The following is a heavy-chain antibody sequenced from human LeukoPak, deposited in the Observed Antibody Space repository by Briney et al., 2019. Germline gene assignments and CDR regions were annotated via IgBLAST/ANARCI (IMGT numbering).Heavy chain of an antibody. J-gene: IGHJ3*02. D-gene: IGHD2-21*02. V-gene: IGHV3-74*01. CDR1: GFTFSSYW. Sequence: GGSLRLSCAASGFTFSSYWTHWVRQAPGKGLVWVSRINSDGSSTSYADSMKGRLTISRDNAKNTLYLQMNSLRAEDTAVYYCARILDYCGGDCYYGVDAFDIWGQGTMVTVSS. CDR3: ARILDYCGGDCYYGVDAFDI. CDR2: INSDGSST.